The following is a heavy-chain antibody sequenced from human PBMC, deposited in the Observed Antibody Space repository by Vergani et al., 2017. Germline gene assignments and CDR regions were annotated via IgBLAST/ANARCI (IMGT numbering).Heavy chain of an antibody. Sequence: QVQLVESGGGVVQPGRSLRLSCAASGFTFSSYGMHWVRQAPGKGLEWVAVISYDGSNKYYADSVKGRFTISRDNSKNTLYLQMNSLRAEDTAVYYCAKDLSELQWLYDAFDIWGQGTMVTVSS. CDR2: ISYDGSNK. V-gene: IGHV3-30*18. D-gene: IGHD4-11*01. CDR3: AKDLSELQWLYDAFDI. CDR1: GFTFSSYG. J-gene: IGHJ3*02.